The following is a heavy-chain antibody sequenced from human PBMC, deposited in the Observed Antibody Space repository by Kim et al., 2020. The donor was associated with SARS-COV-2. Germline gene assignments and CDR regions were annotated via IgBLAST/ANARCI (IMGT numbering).Heavy chain of an antibody. V-gene: IGHV4-31*02. J-gene: IGHJ5*02. Sequence: YNPSLKSRITISVDTSKNRFSLKLNSVTAADTAVYYCARSGRTVPSWFDPWGQGTLVTVSS. D-gene: IGHD5-12*01. CDR3: ARSGRTVPSWFDP.